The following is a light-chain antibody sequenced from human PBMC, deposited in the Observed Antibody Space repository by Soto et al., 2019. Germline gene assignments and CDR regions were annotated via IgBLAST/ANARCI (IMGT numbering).Light chain of an antibody. J-gene: IGLJ1*01. CDR2: DVS. CDR3: NSYTSKSTGV. Sequence: QSALTQPASVSGSPGQSITISCTGTSSDVGGYNYVSWYQQHPGKAPKLIIYDVSNRPSGVSNRFSGSKSGNTASLTSSGLQAEDEADYYCNSYTSKSTGVFGTGTKVPVL. V-gene: IGLV2-14*01. CDR1: SSDVGGYNY.